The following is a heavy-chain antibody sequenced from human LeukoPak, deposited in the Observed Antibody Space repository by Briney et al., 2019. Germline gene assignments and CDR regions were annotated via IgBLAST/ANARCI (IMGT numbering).Heavy chain of an antibody. V-gene: IGHV3-48*03. D-gene: IGHD2-15*01. CDR1: GFTFNNYA. Sequence: GGSLRLSCAVSGFTFNNYAINWVRQAPGKGLEWLSYIGSNGDDKLYADSVKGRFTISRDDAKNSVYLQMNILRDEDTALYYCAKYIDGDEDFDYWGQGTLVTVSS. CDR2: IGSNGDDK. J-gene: IGHJ4*02. CDR3: AKYIDGDEDFDY.